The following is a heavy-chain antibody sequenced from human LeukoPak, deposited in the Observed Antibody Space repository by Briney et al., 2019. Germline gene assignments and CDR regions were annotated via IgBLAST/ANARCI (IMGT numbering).Heavy chain of an antibody. Sequence: PSETLSLTCAVSGGSISCGGYYWSWLRQPPGKGLEWIGNIYHSGSTNYSPSLKSRVTISVDTSKNQFSLKLSSVTAADTAVYYCARSYSGIPYYFDYWGQGTLVTVSS. CDR2: IYHSGST. D-gene: IGHD1-26*01. J-gene: IGHJ4*02. V-gene: IGHV4-61*08. CDR3: ARSYSGIPYYFDY. CDR1: GGSISCGGYY.